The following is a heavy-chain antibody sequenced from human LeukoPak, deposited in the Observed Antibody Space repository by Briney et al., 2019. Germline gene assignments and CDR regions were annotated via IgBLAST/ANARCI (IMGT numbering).Heavy chain of an antibody. CDR2: IDKDGREK. CDR3: ATYTQNFGAPGTDY. Sequence: PGGSLRLSCTVSGFTFNKYWMRWVRQAPGKGLEWVASIDKDGREKRYVDSAEGRFTISRDNAKNSVYLQMTSLGAEDTAVYYCATYTQNFGAPGTDYWGQGTLVTVSS. V-gene: IGHV3-7*01. J-gene: IGHJ4*02. CDR1: GFTFNKYW. D-gene: IGHD3-10*01.